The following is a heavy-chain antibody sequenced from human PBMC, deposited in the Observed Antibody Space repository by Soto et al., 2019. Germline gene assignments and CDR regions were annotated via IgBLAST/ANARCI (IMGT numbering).Heavy chain of an antibody. V-gene: IGHV3-33*01. CDR1: GFPFSSYG. Sequence: PGGSLRLSCAASGFPFSSYGMHWVRQAPGKGLDWVAVISYDGSNKYYSASVEGRFTISRDNSKNTLYLQMNRLRAEDAAVYYCARARGSRYYGPYFDYSAQGTLVTVSS. D-gene: IGHD3-3*01. J-gene: IGHJ4*02. CDR3: ARARGSRYYGPYFDY. CDR2: ISYDGSNK.